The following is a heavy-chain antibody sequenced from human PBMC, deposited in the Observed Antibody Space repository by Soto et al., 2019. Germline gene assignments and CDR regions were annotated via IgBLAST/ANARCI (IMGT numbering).Heavy chain of an antibody. D-gene: IGHD3-22*01. J-gene: IGHJ4*02. Sequence: PSETLSLTCTVSGGSISSSSYYWGWIRQPPGKGLEWIGSIYYSGSTYYNPSLKSRVTISVDTSKNQFSLKLSSVTAADTAVYYCARLALQMIVVVTPSIFDYWGQGTLVTVSS. V-gene: IGHV4-39*01. CDR1: GGSISSSSYY. CDR2: IYYSGST. CDR3: ARLALQMIVVVTPSIFDY.